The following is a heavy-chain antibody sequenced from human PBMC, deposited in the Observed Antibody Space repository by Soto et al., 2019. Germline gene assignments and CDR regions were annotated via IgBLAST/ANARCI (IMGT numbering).Heavy chain of an antibody. Sequence: SQTLSLTCAISGDSVSSNSAAWNWIRQSPSRGLEWLGRTYYRSKWYNDYAVSVKSRITINPDTSKNQFSLQLNSVTPEDTAVYYCDSDRVDISPPSYAVALYAPHSYGYYCMDVWGKGTTVTVSS. CDR3: DSDRVDISPPSYAVALYAPHSYGYYCMDV. D-gene: IGHD3-3*01. CDR2: TYYRSKWYN. J-gene: IGHJ6*03. CDR1: GDSVSSNSAA. V-gene: IGHV6-1*01.